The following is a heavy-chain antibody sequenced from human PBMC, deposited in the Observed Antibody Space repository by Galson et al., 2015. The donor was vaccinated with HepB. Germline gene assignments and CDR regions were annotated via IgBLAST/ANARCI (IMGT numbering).Heavy chain of an antibody. Sequence: SVKVSCKASGYTFTSYAMNWVRQAPGQGLEWMGWINTNTGNPTYAQGFTGRFVFSLDTSVSTAYLQISSLKAEDTAVYYCARSAPYSSSWYADYYYYGMDVWGQGTTVTVSS. CDR3: ARSAPYSSSWYADYYYYGMDV. CDR2: INTNTGNP. V-gene: IGHV7-4-1*02. CDR1: GYTFTSYA. D-gene: IGHD6-13*01. J-gene: IGHJ6*02.